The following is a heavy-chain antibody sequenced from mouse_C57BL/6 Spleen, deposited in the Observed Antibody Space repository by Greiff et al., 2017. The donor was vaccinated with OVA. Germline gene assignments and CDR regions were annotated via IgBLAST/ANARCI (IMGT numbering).Heavy chain of an antibody. CDR1: GYTFTSYW. D-gene: IGHD1-1*01. J-gene: IGHJ2*01. CDR3: ARGITTVVDY. V-gene: IGHV1-69*01. CDR2: IDPSDSYT. Sequence: VQLQQPGAELVMPGASVKLSCKASGYTFTSYWMHWVKQRPGQGLEWIGEIDPSDSYTTYNQKFKGKSTLTVDKSSSTAYMQLSSLTSEDSAVYYSARGITTVVDYWGQGTTLTVSS.